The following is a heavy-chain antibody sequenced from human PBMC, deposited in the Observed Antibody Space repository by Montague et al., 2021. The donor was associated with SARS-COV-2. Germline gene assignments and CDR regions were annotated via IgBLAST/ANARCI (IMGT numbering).Heavy chain of an antibody. V-gene: IGHV4-4*02. CDR3: ASRGAGWFGSNPERFDH. J-gene: IGHJ4*02. CDR1: GGSISSSNW. D-gene: IGHD3-10*01. Sequence: SETLSLTCAAPGGSISSSNWWSWVRRPPGKVLEWIGVIYHSGSTNNNPSLKSRATISVNKSKNQFSLKLSSATAADTAVYYCASRGAGWFGSNPERFDHWGQGTLVTVSS. CDR2: IYHSGST.